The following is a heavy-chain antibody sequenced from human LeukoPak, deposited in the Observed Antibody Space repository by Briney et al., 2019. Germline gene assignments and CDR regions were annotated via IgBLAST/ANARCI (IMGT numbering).Heavy chain of an antibody. Sequence: GASVKVSCKASGYTFTGYYMHWVRQAPGQGLEWMGWINPNSGGTNYAQKFQGRVTMTRDTSISTAYMELSRLRSDDTAVYYCASWDSGYDSPLVLRDYWGQGTLVTVSS. CDR3: ASWDSGYDSPLVLRDY. D-gene: IGHD5-12*01. CDR2: INPNSGGT. CDR1: GYTFTGYY. V-gene: IGHV1-2*02. J-gene: IGHJ4*02.